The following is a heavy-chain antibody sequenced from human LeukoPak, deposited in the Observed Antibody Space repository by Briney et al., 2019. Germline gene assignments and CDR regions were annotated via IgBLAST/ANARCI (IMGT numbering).Heavy chain of an antibody. CDR1: GYTFTRYY. CDR2: INPNSGGT. CDR3: ARLDWFDP. V-gene: IGHV1-2*02. Sequence: ASVKVSCTASGYTFTRYYMHWVRQAPGQGLEWMGWINPNSGGTNYAQKFQGRGTMTRDTSISIAYMELSRLRSDDTAVYYCARLDWFDPWGQGTLVTVSS. J-gene: IGHJ5*02.